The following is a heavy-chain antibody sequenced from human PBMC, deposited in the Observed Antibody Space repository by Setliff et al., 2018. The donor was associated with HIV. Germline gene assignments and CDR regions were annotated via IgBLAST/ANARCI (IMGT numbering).Heavy chain of an antibody. V-gene: IGHV4-34*01. CDR3: ARVPPLRFGELLYGYYYMDV. CDR2: INHGGNT. J-gene: IGHJ6*03. CDR1: GGSFSGYY. D-gene: IGHD3-10*01. Sequence: PSETLSLTCAVYGGSFSGYYWSWIRQTPGKGLEWIGEINHGGNTNYNPSLKSRVTMSVDTSKNQLSLKVSSVTAADTAVYYCARVPPLRFGELLYGYYYMDVWGKGTTVTVSS.